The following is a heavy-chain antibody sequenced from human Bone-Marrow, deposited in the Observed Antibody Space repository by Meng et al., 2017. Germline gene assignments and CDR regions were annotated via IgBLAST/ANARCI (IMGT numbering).Heavy chain of an antibody. J-gene: IGHJ4*02. CDR1: GDGVSITSAA. CDR3: ARESSGSPLDY. CDR2: TYYRSRWYN. Sequence: QAQVQQTGPGLVKPSQTLSLPCTSVGDGVSITSAAWNWISRAPSRGLEWLGRTYYRSRWYNDYAVSVKSRININPDTTENHFSLQLNSVTPEDTAVYYCARESSGSPLDYWGRGTLVTVSS. D-gene: IGHD1-26*01. V-gene: IGHV6-1*01.